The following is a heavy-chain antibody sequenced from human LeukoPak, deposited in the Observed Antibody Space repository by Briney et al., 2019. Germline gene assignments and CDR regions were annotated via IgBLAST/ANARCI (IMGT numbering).Heavy chain of an antibody. V-gene: IGHV3-7*01. D-gene: IGHD1-26*01. CDR1: GFTFSSYW. J-gene: IGHJ4*02. CDR2: IKQDESEK. CDR3: ARVRRLHSSGSYYFDY. Sequence: GGSLRLSCAASGFTFSSYWMTWVRQAPGKGLEWVANIKQDESEKYYVDSVKGRSTISRDNAKDSLYLQMNSLRAEDTAAYYCARVRRLHSSGSYYFDYWGQGTLVTVSS.